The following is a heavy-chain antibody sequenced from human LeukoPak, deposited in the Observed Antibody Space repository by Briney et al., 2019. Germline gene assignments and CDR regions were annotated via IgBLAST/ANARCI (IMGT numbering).Heavy chain of an antibody. Sequence: SETLSLTCAVYGESFSGYYWGWIRQPPGKGLEWIGSVYYSGHTYYNPSLKSRVTISVDTSNNQFSLKLSSVTAAVTAVYYCARHVVLRFLEWLFFDSWGQGTLVTVSS. CDR3: ARHVVLRFLEWLFFDS. V-gene: IGHV4-39*01. CDR2: VYYSGHT. J-gene: IGHJ4*02. CDR1: GESFSGYY. D-gene: IGHD3-3*01.